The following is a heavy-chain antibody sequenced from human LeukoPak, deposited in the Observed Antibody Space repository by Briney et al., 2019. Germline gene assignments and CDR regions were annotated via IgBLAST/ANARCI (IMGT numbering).Heavy chain of an antibody. CDR3: AKGYDSSGYRKYFQH. J-gene: IGHJ1*01. CDR2: ISGSGGST. D-gene: IGHD3-22*01. V-gene: IGHV3-23*01. Sequence: GGSLRLSCVASGFTFSSYAMSWVRQAPGKGLEWVSAISGSGGSTYYADSVKGRFTISRDNSKNTLYLQMNSLRAEDTAVYYCAKGYDSSGYRKYFQHWGQGTLVTVSS. CDR1: GFTFSSYA.